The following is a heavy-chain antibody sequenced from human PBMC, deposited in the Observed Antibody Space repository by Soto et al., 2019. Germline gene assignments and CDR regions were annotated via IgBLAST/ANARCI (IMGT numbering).Heavy chain of an antibody. CDR2: IKQDGSEK. CDR1: GFTFSSYW. CDR3: ARAISPPFFFGVVMDSSVPDNWFDP. Sequence: GGSLRLSCAASGFTFSSYWMSWVRQAPGKGLEWVANIKQDGSEKYYVDSVKGRFTISRDNAKNSLYLQMNSLRAEDTAVYYCARAISPPFFFGVVMDSSVPDNWFDPWGQGTLVTVSS. V-gene: IGHV3-7*05. D-gene: IGHD3-3*01. J-gene: IGHJ5*02.